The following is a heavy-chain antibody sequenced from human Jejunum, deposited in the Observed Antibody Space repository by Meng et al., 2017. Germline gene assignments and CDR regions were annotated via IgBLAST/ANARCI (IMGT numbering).Heavy chain of an antibody. V-gene: IGHV3-74*01. CDR3: AQTDYFHY. CDR1: GFTFSSKW. Sequence: DVQLVESGGGLVQPGGSLRLSCAASGFTFSSKWMHWVRQAPGKGLVWVSRIRSDGSSTGYADSVKGRFTISRDNAKNTLYLQMNSLRAEDTAVYYCAQTDYFHYWGQGTLVTVSS. J-gene: IGHJ4*02. CDR2: IRSDGSST.